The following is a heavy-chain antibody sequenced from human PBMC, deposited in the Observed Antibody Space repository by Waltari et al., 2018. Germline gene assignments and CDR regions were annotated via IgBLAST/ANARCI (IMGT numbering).Heavy chain of an antibody. CDR3: AKALVPAARGLYYMDV. V-gene: IGHV3-30*02. J-gene: IGHJ6*03. Sequence: QVQLVESGGGVVQPGGSLRLSCAASGFPFSSYGIHWVRQAPGKGLEWVAFIRYDGSNKYYADSVKGRFTISRDNSKNTLYLQMNSLRAEDTAVYYCAKALVPAARGLYYMDVWGKGTTVTISS. CDR2: IRYDGSNK. D-gene: IGHD2-2*01. CDR1: GFPFSSYG.